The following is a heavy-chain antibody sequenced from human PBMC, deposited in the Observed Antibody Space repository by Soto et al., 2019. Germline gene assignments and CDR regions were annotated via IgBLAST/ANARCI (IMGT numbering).Heavy chain of an antibody. CDR3: AKDPPRGVSPGDPWYFDY. Sequence: GGSLRLSCAASGFTFSSYAMSWVRQAPGKGLEWVSAISGSGGSTYYADSVKGRFTISRDNSKNTLYLQMNSLRAEDTAVYYCAKDPPRGVSPGDPWYFDYWGQGTLVTVSS. CDR2: ISGSGGST. J-gene: IGHJ4*02. CDR1: GFTFSSYA. D-gene: IGHD3-10*01. V-gene: IGHV3-23*01.